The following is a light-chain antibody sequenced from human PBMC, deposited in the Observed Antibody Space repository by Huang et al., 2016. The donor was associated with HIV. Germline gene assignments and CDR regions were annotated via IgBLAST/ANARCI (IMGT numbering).Light chain of an antibody. CDR1: QSVSTW. Sequence: DIQMTQSPSILSASVGDRVTITCRASQSVSTWLAWYQQKPGHPPKRLIYKSSTLESGVPSRFSGSGSGTEFTLTISSLQPDDFATYYCQQYNTFWTFGQGTKVDFK. J-gene: IGKJ1*01. CDR2: KSS. CDR3: QQYNTFWT. V-gene: IGKV1-5*03.